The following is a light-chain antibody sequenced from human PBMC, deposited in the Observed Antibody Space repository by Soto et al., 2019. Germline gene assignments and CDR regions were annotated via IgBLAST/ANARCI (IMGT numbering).Light chain of an antibody. CDR1: QSVSSY. CDR3: QQRSNWQGAT. V-gene: IGKV3-11*01. J-gene: IGKJ4*01. Sequence: EIVVTQSPATLSLSPGERATLSCRASQSVSSYLAWYQQKPGQAPRLLIYDASNRATGIPARFSGSGSGTDFTLTISSLEPEDFAVYYCQQRSNWQGATFGGGTKVEFK. CDR2: DAS.